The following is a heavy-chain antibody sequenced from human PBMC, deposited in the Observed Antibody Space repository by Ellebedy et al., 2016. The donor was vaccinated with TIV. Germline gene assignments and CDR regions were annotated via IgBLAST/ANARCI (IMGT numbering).Heavy chain of an antibody. D-gene: IGHD5-18*01. CDR1: GYTFTSYY. V-gene: IGHV1-18*04. CDR3: ARKGYSYGYYYGMDV. Sequence: ASVKVSCKASGYTFTSYYMHWVRQAPGQGLEWMGWISAYNGNTNYAQKLQGRVTMTTDTSTSTAYMELRSLRSDDTAVYYCARKGYSYGYYYGMDVWGQGTTVTVSS. J-gene: IGHJ6*02. CDR2: ISAYNGNT.